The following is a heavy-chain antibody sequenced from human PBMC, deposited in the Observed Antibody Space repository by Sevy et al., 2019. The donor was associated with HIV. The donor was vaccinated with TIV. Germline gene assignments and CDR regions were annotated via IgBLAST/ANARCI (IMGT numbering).Heavy chain of an antibody. V-gene: IGHV3-49*03. CDR3: TADAELFGSGNFLTHY. D-gene: IGHD3-10*01. CDR2: VRTKTYRATT. J-gene: IGHJ4*02. Sequence: GGSLRLSCTTSGFIFGDYAMSWIRQAPGKGLEWLGFVRTKTYRATTEYAASVQGRFTISRDESKSIAYLQMNSLKTEDTAVYYCTADAELFGSGNFLTHYWGQGTLVTVSS. CDR1: GFIFGDYA.